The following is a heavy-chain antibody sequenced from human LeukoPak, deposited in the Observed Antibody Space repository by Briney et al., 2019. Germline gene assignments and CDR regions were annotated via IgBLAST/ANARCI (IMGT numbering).Heavy chain of an antibody. V-gene: IGHV4-39*01. Sequence: SETLSLTCTVSGGSISSSSYCWGWNRPPPGQGLEGNVCIYYSGSTNYNPSLKSRVTISVDTSKNQFSLKLSSVTAADTAVYYCARHMARIAAAVDWFDPWGQGTLVTVSS. J-gene: IGHJ5*02. CDR2: IYYSGST. CDR1: GGSISSSSYC. CDR3: ARHMARIAAAVDWFDP. D-gene: IGHD6-13*01.